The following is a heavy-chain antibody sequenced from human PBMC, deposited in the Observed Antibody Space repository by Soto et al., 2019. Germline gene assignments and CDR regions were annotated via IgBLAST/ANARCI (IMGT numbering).Heavy chain of an antibody. CDR1: GFTFSNNA. J-gene: IGHJ6*02. Sequence: QVQLVESGGGVVQPGRSLRLSCAASGFTFSNNAMDWVRQAPGKVLEWVAVISYDGSNKYIAESVKGRFTISRDNSKNTLFLPMNSPRAEDTAVYYCARGTTTSAFSAMDVWGQGPRVTVSS. D-gene: IGHD1-1*01. V-gene: IGHV3-30-3*01. CDR3: ARGTTTSAFSAMDV. CDR2: ISYDGSNK.